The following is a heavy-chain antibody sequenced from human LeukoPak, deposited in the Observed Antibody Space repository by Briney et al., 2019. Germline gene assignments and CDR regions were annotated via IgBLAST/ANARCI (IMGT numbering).Heavy chain of an antibody. CDR3: ARGGITMDLLDAFDI. CDR2: VSAYNGNT. D-gene: IGHD3-10*01. V-gene: IGHV1-18*01. Sequence: ASVKVSCKASGYTFTSYGISWVRQAPGQGLEWMGWVSAYNGNTNYAQKIQGRVTMTTDTSTCTAYMELRSLRSDDTAVYYCARGGITMDLLDAFDIWGQGTMVTVSS. J-gene: IGHJ3*02. CDR1: GYTFTSYG.